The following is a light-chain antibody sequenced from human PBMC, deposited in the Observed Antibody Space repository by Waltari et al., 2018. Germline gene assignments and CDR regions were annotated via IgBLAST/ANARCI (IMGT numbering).Light chain of an antibody. CDR1: YFGTED. Sequence: SYGLTQPPSVSVSPGQTARITCGGDYFGTEDVNWYQQKPPQAPLRVIDTNSARPSGIPDRFSGSRSGNTATLIIGGVEAGDEAEYYCQVWDVESDHVFFGGGTRLTVL. V-gene: IGLV3-21*01. J-gene: IGLJ7*01. CDR2: TNS. CDR3: QVWDVESDHVF.